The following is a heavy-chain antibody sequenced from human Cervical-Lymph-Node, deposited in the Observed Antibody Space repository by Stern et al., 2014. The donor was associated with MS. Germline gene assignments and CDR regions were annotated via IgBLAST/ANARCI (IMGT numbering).Heavy chain of an antibody. CDR3: ARTSSGSPFDP. D-gene: IGHD3-22*01. J-gene: IGHJ5*02. Sequence: VQLEESGGDVVQPGRSLRLSCAASGFTFSSSAMHWVRQAPGKGLEWVTFISSDGRKKYYAESVKGRFTISRDNSKNTVYLQMDSLRPEDTAVYNCARTSSGSPFDPWGQGTLVTVSS. V-gene: IGHV3-30*04. CDR1: GFTFSSSA. CDR2: ISSDGRKK.